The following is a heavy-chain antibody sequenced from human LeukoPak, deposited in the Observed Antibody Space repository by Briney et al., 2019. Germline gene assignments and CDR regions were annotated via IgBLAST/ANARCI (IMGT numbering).Heavy chain of an antibody. V-gene: IGHV3-9*01. CDR2: IVWKSNSI. Sequence: SRSLRLSCAASGFTFEDYAMHWVRQAPGKGVEWVAGIVWKSNSIGYAASVKGRFTISRDDATNYLYLQMNSLRGEDTAFYYCAKDVQGMATMSFVSWGQGTLVTVSS. J-gene: IGHJ4*02. CDR3: AKDVQGMATMSFVS. CDR1: GFTFEDYA. D-gene: IGHD5-24*01.